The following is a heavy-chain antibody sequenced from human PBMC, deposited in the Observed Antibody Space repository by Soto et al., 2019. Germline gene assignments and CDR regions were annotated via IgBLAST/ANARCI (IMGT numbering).Heavy chain of an antibody. D-gene: IGHD3-16*01. Sequence: VGSLRLSCAASGFTFSSYAMSWVRQAPGKGLEWVSAISGSGGSTYYADSVKGRFTISRDNSKNTLYLQMNSLRAEDTAVYYCALGDYEGDPFDYWGQGTLVTVSS. CDR3: ALGDYEGDPFDY. CDR2: ISGSGGST. J-gene: IGHJ4*02. V-gene: IGHV3-23*01. CDR1: GFTFSSYA.